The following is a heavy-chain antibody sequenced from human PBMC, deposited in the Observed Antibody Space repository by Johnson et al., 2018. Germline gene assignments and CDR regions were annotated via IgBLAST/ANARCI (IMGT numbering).Heavy chain of an antibody. V-gene: IGHV3-66*02. Sequence: VQLVQSGGGLVQPGGSLRLSCAASGFTVSNNYMSWVRQAPGKGLEWISVIYSGGTTYYADSVKGRFTISKNNSNNTLYLQINSLRPEDTAVYYCARRLRGSSGAFAIWGQGPMVTGSP. CDR3: ARRLRGSSGAFAI. CDR2: IYSGGTT. J-gene: IGHJ3*02. CDR1: GFTVSNNY. D-gene: IGHD4-23*01.